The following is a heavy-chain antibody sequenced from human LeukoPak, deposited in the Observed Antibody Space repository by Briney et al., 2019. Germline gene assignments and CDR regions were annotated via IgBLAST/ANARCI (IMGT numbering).Heavy chain of an antibody. V-gene: IGHV3-53*01. CDR1: GFTFSRYS. J-gene: IGHJ4*02. CDR2: IFSSGST. D-gene: IGHD6-19*01. CDR3: AREGYTNGWYRN. Sequence: QAGGSLRLSCAASGFTFSRYSMNWVRQAPGKGLEWVSVIFSSGSTYYADSVKGRFTISRDNSKDTLYLQMNSLRAEDTAVYFCAREGYTNGWYRNWGQGTLVTVSS.